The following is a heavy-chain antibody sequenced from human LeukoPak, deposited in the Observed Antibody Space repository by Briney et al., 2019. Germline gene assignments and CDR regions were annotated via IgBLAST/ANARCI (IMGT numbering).Heavy chain of an antibody. J-gene: IGHJ5*02. CDR2: IIPIFGTA. V-gene: IGHV1-69*05. CDR1: GGTFSSYA. CDR3: ASDIVVVPAGIGDNWFDP. D-gene: IGHD2-2*01. Sequence: SSVKVSCKASGGTFSSYAISWVRQAPGQGLEWMGRIIPIFGTANYAQKFQGRVTITTDESTSTAYMELSSLRSEDTAVYYCASDIVVVPAGIGDNWFDPWGQGTLVTVSS.